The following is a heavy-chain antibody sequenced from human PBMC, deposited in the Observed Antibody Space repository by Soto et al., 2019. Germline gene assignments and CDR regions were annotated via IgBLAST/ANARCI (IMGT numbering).Heavy chain of an antibody. CDR1: GGTFSSYT. Sequence: QVQLVQSGAEVKKPGSSVKVSCKASGGTFSSYTISWVRQAPGQGLEWMGRIIPILGIANYAQKFQGRVTMTADKPTSTAYMELSSLRSEDTAVYYCASQFSSSYYYWGQGTLVTVSS. V-gene: IGHV1-69*02. J-gene: IGHJ4*02. CDR2: IIPILGIA. D-gene: IGHD6-13*01. CDR3: ASQFSSSYYY.